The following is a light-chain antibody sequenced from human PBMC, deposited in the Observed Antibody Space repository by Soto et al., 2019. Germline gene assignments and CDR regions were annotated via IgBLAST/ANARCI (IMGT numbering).Light chain of an antibody. CDR2: GAS. V-gene: IGKV3-20*01. J-gene: IGKJ1*01. CDR3: QQYGTSPWT. Sequence: EIVLTQSPGTLSLSPGDRATLSCRASQSVNSNFLAWYQQKPGQAPRLLIYGASSRATGIPDTFSGSGSGTDFTRTISRLEPGDFSVYYCQQYGTSPWTFGQGTKVEIK. CDR1: QSVNSNF.